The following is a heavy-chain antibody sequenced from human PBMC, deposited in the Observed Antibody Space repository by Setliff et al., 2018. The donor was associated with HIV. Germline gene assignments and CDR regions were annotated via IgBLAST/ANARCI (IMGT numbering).Heavy chain of an antibody. Sequence: SETLSLTCAVSGGSISSGGYSWNWIRRPPGKGLEWIGYIYHSGSTFYNPSLKSRVFISVDLSINQFSLKLHSVTAADTAIYYCARDWGYIAATPDYWGQGTRVTVSS. CDR1: GGSISSGGYS. CDR3: ARDWGYIAATPDY. V-gene: IGHV4-30-2*01. D-gene: IGHD5-12*01. J-gene: IGHJ4*02. CDR2: IYHSGST.